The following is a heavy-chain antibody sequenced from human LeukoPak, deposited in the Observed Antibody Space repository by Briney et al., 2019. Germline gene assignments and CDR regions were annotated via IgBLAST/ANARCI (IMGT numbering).Heavy chain of an antibody. J-gene: IGHJ2*01. CDR1: GFTFSSYW. CDR2: IYYSGST. V-gene: IGHV4-59*01. CDR3: ARETKTSGWYFDL. Sequence: GSLRLSCAASGFTFSSYWMSWVRQAPGKGLEWIGSIYYSGSTYYNPSLKSRVTISVDTSKNQFSLKLSSVTAADTAVYYCARETKTSGWYFDLWGRGTLVTVSS.